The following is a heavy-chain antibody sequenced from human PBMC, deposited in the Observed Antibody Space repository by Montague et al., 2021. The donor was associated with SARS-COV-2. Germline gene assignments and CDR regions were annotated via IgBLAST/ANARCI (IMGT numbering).Heavy chain of an antibody. CDR1: DVSLSSSTW. V-gene: IGHV4-4*02. J-gene: IGHJ4*02. CDR3: ARGGLGNGGFDY. Sequence: SETLSLTCVVSDVSLSSSTWWSWVRQSPGKGLEWVGETYVSGFTHYNPSVKSRVTISLDDSRSQFSLRLTSVTAADTAVYFCARGGLGNGGFDYWGQGALVTVSS. CDR2: TYVSGFT. D-gene: IGHD3/OR15-3a*01.